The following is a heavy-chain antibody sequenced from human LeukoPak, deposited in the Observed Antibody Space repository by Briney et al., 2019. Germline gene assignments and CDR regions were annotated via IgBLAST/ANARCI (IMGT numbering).Heavy chain of an antibody. V-gene: IGHV1-69*05. Sequence: VASVKVSRKASGGTFISYAISWVRQAPGQGIEWMGEIIPIFGTANYAQKLQGRVNITTDKTTSTAYMELRSLRSDDTAVYYCARVHNLGWIAARPAIDYWGQGTLVTVSS. CDR1: GGTFISYA. CDR3: ARVHNLGWIAARPAIDY. D-gene: IGHD6-6*01. CDR2: IIPIFGTA. J-gene: IGHJ4*02.